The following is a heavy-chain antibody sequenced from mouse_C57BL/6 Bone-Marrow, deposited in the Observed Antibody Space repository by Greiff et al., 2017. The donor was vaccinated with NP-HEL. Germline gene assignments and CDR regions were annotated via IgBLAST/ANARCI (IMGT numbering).Heavy chain of an antibody. D-gene: IGHD4-1*01. CDR3: TTLGFAY. Sequence: EVQVVESGAELVRPGASVKLSCTASGFNIKDDYMHWVKQRPEQGLEWIGRIDPENGDTEYASKFQGKATITADTSSNTAYLQLSSLTSEDTAVYYCTTLGFAYWGQGTLVTVSA. CDR2: IDPENGDT. CDR1: GFNIKDDY. V-gene: IGHV14-4*01. J-gene: IGHJ3*01.